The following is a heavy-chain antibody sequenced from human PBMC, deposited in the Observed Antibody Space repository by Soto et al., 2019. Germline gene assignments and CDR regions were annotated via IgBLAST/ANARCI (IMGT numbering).Heavy chain of an antibody. V-gene: IGHV3-53*01. CDR2: IYSGGST. Sequence: GGSLRLSCAASGFTVSSNYMSWVRQAPGKGLEWVSVIYSGGSTYYADSVKGRFTISRDNSKNTLYLQMNSLRAEDTAVYYCARCGSLGDPRFDYWGQGTLVTVSS. J-gene: IGHJ4*02. CDR3: ARCGSLGDPRFDY. D-gene: IGHD2-21*01. CDR1: GFTVSSNY.